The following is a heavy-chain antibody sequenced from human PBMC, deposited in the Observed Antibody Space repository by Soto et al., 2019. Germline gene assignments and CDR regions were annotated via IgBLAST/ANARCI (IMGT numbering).Heavy chain of an antibody. D-gene: IGHD2-2*01. V-gene: IGHV3-30-3*01. J-gene: IGHJ6*02. CDR3: ARDCLPNQLLLTGRYYYYYYGMDV. Sequence: GGALRLSCAASGFTFSSYAMHWVRQAPGKGLEWVAVISYDGSNKYYADSVKGRFTISRDNSKNTLYLQMNSLRAEDTAVYYCARDCLPNQLLLTGRYYYYYYGMDVWGQGTTVTVSS. CDR2: ISYDGSNK. CDR1: GFTFSSYA.